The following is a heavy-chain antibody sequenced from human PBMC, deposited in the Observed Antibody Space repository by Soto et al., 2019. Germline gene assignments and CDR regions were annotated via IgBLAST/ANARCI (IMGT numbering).Heavy chain of an antibody. D-gene: IGHD6-6*01. J-gene: IGHJ6*02. CDR3: ARSTSSTLSYYYGMDV. Sequence: TGGSLRLSCAASGFTFSNYGMHWVRQAPGKGLEWVTVISFDGNNKYYADSVEGRFTISRDNSKNTLSLQMNSLRGEDTALYYCARSTSSTLSYYYGMDVWGQGTTVTVSS. V-gene: IGHV3-30*03. CDR1: GFTFSNYG. CDR2: ISFDGNNK.